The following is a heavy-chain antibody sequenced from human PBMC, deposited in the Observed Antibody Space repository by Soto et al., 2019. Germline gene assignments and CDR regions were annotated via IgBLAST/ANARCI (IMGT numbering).Heavy chain of an antibody. CDR1: GGTFSSYA. D-gene: IGHD3-22*01. Sequence: QVQLVQSGAEVKKPGSSVKVSCKASGGTFSSYAISWVRQAPGQGLEWMGGIIPIFGTANYAQKFQGRVTITADESTHTAYMELGSWRSEDMVVYYCACGGYDSSGLVDYWGQDGLVTVSS. CDR3: ACGGYDSSGLVDY. CDR2: IIPIFGTA. V-gene: IGHV1-69*01. J-gene: IGHJ4*02.